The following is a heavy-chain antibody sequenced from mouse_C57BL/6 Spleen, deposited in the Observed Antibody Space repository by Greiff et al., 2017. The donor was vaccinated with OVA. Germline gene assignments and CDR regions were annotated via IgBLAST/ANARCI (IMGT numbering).Heavy chain of an antibody. CDR2: IYPRSGNT. CDR3: ARGGGKGGYFDV. Sequence: VKLQESGAELARPGASVKLSCKASGYTFTSYGISWVKQRTGQGLEWIGEIYPRSGNTYYNEKFKGKATLTADKSSSTAYMELRSLTSEDSAVYFCARGGGKGGYFDVWGTGTTVTVSS. V-gene: IGHV1-81*01. J-gene: IGHJ1*03. CDR1: GYTFTSYG.